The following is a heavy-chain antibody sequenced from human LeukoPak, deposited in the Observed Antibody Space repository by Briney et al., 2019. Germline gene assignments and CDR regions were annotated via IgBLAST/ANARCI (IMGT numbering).Heavy chain of an antibody. Sequence: GASVKVSCKVSGYSLTELSMHWVRQAPGKGLEWMGGFDPEDGETIYAQKLQGRVTVTRDMSTSTVYMELSNLRSEDTAVYYCARTVLGVATAPLSYYYYMDVWGKGTTVTISS. V-gene: IGHV1-24*01. D-gene: IGHD5-12*01. CDR2: FDPEDGET. CDR1: GYSLTELS. J-gene: IGHJ6*03. CDR3: ARTVLGVATAPLSYYYYMDV.